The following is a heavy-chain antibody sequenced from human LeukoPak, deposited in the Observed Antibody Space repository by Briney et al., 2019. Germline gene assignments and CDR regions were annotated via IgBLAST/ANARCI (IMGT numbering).Heavy chain of an antibody. CDR3: ARDYSNYIMDY. CDR2: IYYSGST. Sequence: SETLSLTCTVSGGSISTYYWSWIRQPPGKGLEWIGYIYYSGSTNYNPSLKSRVTISVDTSKNQFSLSLSSVTAADTAVYYCARDYSNYIMDYWGQGILVTVPS. V-gene: IGHV4-59*01. J-gene: IGHJ4*02. CDR1: GGSISTYY. D-gene: IGHD4-11*01.